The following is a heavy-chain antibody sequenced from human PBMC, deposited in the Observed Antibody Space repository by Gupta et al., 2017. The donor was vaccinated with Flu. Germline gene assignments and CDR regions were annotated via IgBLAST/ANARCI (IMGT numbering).Heavy chain of an antibody. CDR2: IVVGSGNT. Sequence: QRLEWIGWIVVGSGNTNYEQKFQERVSITRDMSTSTAYMELSSLRSEDTAVYYCAADPTGHTYSSGWYGGDYWGQGTLVTVSS. V-gene: IGHV1-58*01. J-gene: IGHJ4*02. D-gene: IGHD6-19*01. CDR3: AADPTGHTYSSGWYGGDY.